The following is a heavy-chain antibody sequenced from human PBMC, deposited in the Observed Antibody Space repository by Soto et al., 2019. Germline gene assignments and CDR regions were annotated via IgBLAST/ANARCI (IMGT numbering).Heavy chain of an antibody. D-gene: IGHD1-1*01. CDR2: IYSSGST. J-gene: IGHJ4*02. CDR3: ARGDNPWYFDY. Sequence: PSDTLSLTCTVSGASVISGSFSWGWIRQPPGKGLEWIGNIYSSGSTYYNPSLKSRVTISVDTSKNQFSLKLDSVTAADTAVYYCARGDNPWYFDYWGQGTLVTVSS. V-gene: IGHV4-39*01. CDR1: GASVISGSFS.